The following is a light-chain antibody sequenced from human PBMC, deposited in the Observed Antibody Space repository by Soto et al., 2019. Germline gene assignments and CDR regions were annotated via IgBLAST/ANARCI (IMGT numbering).Light chain of an antibody. CDR2: GAS. CDR1: QSVSNNY. J-gene: IGKJ1*01. Sequence: EIVLTQSPGTLSLSPGERATLSCMASQSVSNNYLAWYQQQPGQAPRLLIYGASNRATGIPDRFSGSGSGTDFTLTISRLEPEDFAVYYWQQYGSSGTFGQGTKVEIK. CDR3: QQYGSSGT. V-gene: IGKV3-20*01.